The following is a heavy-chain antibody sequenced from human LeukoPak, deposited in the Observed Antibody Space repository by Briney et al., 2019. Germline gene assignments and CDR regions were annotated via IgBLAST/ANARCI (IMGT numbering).Heavy chain of an antibody. CDR3: ARDGALGYCSSTSCSTFDY. Sequence: GASVKVSCKASGYTFTGYYMHWVRQAPGQGLEWMGWINPNSGGTNYAQKFQGRVTMTRDTSISTAYMELSRLRSDDTAVYYCARDGALGYCSSTSCSTFDYWGQGTLVTVSS. D-gene: IGHD2-2*01. CDR1: GYTFTGYY. J-gene: IGHJ4*02. CDR2: INPNSGGT. V-gene: IGHV1-2*02.